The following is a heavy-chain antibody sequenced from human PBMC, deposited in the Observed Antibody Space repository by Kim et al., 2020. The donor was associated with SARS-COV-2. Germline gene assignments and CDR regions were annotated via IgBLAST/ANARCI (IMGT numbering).Heavy chain of an antibody. CDR3: LVVPAAPLHAEIDY. D-gene: IGHD2-2*01. CDR1: GFTFDDYA. J-gene: IGHJ4*02. V-gene: IGHV3-9*01. CDR2: ISWNSGSI. Sequence: GGSLRLSCAASGFTFDDYAMHWVRQAPGKGLEWVSGISWNSGSIGYADSVKGRFTISRDNAKNSLYLQMNSLRAEDTALYYCLVVPAAPLHAEIDYWGQG.